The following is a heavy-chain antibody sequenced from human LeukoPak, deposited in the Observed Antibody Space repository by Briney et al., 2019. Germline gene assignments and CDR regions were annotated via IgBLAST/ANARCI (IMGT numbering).Heavy chain of an antibody. Sequence: PGGSLRLSCAASGFTFSSYAMSWVRQAPGKGLEWVSGISASGGVTYSAESVRGRFTISRDNSKNTLYLQMNSLRVDDTAAYYCATISGSFEYLDYWGQGTLVTVSP. J-gene: IGHJ4*02. CDR1: GFTFSSYA. CDR2: ISASGGVT. D-gene: IGHD1-26*01. V-gene: IGHV3-23*01. CDR3: ATISGSFEYLDY.